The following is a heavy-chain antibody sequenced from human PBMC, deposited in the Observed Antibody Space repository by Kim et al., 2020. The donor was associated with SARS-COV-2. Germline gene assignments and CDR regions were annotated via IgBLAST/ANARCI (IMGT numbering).Heavy chain of an antibody. J-gene: IGHJ3*01. D-gene: IGHD2-15*01. CDR3: ARERAVAGFDAVDV. CDR2: ISYDGSNK. CDR1: GFTFSSYA. V-gene: IGHV3-30-3*01. Sequence: GGSLRLSCAASGFTFSSYAMHWVRQAPGKGLEWVAVISYDGSNKYYADSVKGRFTISRDNSKNTLYLQMHSLRAEDTAVYYCARERAVAGFDAVDVWGQGTVVTVSS.